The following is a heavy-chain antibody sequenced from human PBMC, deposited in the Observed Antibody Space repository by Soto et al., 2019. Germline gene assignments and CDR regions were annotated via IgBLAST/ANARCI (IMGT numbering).Heavy chain of an antibody. J-gene: IGHJ4*02. V-gene: IGHV4-39*01. D-gene: IGHD3-22*01. CDR3: AGLFPYVSRGYHLNY. Sequence: PSETLSLTCTVSGGSISSSSSYWGWIRQPPGKGLEWVGSIYYLGNTYYNPSLGGRVSISVDTSKNQFSLKLNSVTAADTAVFYFAGLFPYVSRGYHLNYLGQGTLVTVSS. CDR1: GGSISSSSSY. CDR2: IYYLGNT.